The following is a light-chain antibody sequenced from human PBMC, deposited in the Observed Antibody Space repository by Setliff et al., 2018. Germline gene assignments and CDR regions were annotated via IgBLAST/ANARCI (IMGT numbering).Light chain of an antibody. CDR3: AAWDDSLNGPV. CDR2: SNN. V-gene: IGLV1-44*01. CDR1: SSNIGSNT. Sequence: QAVVTQPPSASGTPGQRVTISCSGSSSNIGSNTVNWYQQLPGTAPKLLIYSNNQRPSGVPDRFSGSKSGTSASLAISGLQSEDEADYYCAAWDDSLNGPVFGTGTKGTVL. J-gene: IGLJ1*01.